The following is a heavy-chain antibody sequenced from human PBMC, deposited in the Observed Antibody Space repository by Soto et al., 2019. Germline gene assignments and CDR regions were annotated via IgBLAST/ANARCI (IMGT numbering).Heavy chain of an antibody. CDR3: ARGRGDKPYYDILTGWDYYYGMDV. CDR2: IYHSGST. D-gene: IGHD3-9*01. J-gene: IGHJ6*02. V-gene: IGHV4-4*02. CDR1: GCAISSSNW. Sequence: TLSLTCAVSGCAISSSNWWSWVRQPPGKGLEWIGEIYHSGSTNYNPSLKSRVTISVDKSKNQFSLKLSSVTAADTAVYYCARGRGDKPYYDILTGWDYYYGMDVWGQGTTVTVSS.